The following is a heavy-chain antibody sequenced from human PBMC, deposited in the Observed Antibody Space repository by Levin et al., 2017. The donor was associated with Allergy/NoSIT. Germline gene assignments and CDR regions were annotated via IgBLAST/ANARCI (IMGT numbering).Heavy chain of an antibody. CDR2: ISWDGGST. D-gene: IGHD6-13*01. CDR3: AKGRGTAAGTWYFQH. Sequence: GESLKISCAASGFTFDDYTMHWVRQAPGKGLEWVSLISWDGGSTYYADSVKGRFTISRDNSKNSLYLQMNSLRTEDTALYYCAKGRGTAAGTWYFQHWGQGTLVTVSS. V-gene: IGHV3-43*01. CDR1: GFTFDDYT. J-gene: IGHJ1*01.